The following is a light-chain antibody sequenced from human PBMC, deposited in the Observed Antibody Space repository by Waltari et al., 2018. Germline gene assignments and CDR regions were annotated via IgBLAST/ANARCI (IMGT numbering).Light chain of an antibody. CDR1: SSNFGAGYD. J-gene: IGLJ3*02. Sequence: QSVLTQPPSMSGAPGQKVTIPCTGGSSNFGAGYDVHWYQQFPGTAPKHLIFGNNNPASGVPGRFSGSRSGTSASLAIAGVQSEDEAVYYCQSFDSSLSASVFGGGTKLTVL. V-gene: IGLV1-40*01. CDR3: QSFDSSLSASV. CDR2: GNN.